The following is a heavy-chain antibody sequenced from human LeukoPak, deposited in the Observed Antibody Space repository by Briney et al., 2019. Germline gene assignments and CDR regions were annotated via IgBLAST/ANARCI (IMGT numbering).Heavy chain of an antibody. CDR3: ARVGNWFDP. Sequence: PSETLSLICTVSGGSISSYYWSWIRQPAGKGLEWIGRIYTSGGTDYNPSLKSRVIMSVDTSKNHLSLKLSSVTAADTAVYYCARVGNWFDPWGPGTLVTVSS. V-gene: IGHV4-4*07. CDR2: IYTSGGT. CDR1: GGSISSYY. J-gene: IGHJ5*02.